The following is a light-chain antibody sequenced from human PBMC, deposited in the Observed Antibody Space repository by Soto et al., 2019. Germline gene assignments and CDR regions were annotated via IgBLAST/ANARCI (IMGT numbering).Light chain of an antibody. Sequence: EFVLTQSPGTLYLSPGERATLSCRASQTVRNNYLAWYQQKPGQAPRLLNYDASSRATGIPDRFSGGGSGTVFTLTISRLEPEDFAVYYCQQFSSYPLTFGGGPKVEIK. J-gene: IGKJ4*01. CDR1: QTVRNNY. CDR2: DAS. CDR3: QQFSSYPLT. V-gene: IGKV3-20*01.